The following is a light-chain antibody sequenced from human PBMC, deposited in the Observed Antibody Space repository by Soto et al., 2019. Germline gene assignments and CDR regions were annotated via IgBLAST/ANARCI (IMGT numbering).Light chain of an antibody. V-gene: IGKV1-5*03. Sequence: DSQLTQTPSTLSASVGDDFTITCRASQTISSWLAWYQQKPGKAPKLLIYKASGLKTGVPSRFSGSGSGTEFTLTISSLEPEDFAVYYCHQRQSWPRTFGQGTKVDIK. J-gene: IGKJ1*01. CDR1: QTISSW. CDR2: KAS. CDR3: HQRQSWPRT.